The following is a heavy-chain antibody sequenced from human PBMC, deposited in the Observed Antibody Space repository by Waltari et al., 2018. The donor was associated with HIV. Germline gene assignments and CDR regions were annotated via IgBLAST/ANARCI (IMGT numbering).Heavy chain of an antibody. CDR3: ARDFWGGYYYGMDV. V-gene: IGHV3-21*01. CDR2: ISSSSSYI. CDR1: GFTFSSYR. Sequence: EVQLVESGGGLVQPGGSLRPSCAASGFTFSSYRLNWVRQAPGKGLEWVSSISSSSSYIYYADSVKGRFTISRDNAKNSLYLQMNSLRAEDTAVYYCARDFWGGYYYGMDVWGQGTTVTVSS. D-gene: IGHD3-16*01. J-gene: IGHJ6*02.